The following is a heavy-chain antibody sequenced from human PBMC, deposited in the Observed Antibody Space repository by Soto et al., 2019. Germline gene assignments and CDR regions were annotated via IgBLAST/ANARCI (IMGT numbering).Heavy chain of an antibody. Sequence: ASVKVSCKASGYTFTSYAMHWVRQAPGQRLEWMGWINAGNGNTKYSQKFQGRVTITRDTSASTAYMELSSLRSEDTAVYYCARSLELPPGYSSGCHELNWFDPWGQGTLVTVSS. V-gene: IGHV1-3*01. CDR2: INAGNGNT. CDR1: GYTFTSYA. CDR3: ARSLELPPGYSSGCHELNWFDP. J-gene: IGHJ5*02. D-gene: IGHD6-19*01.